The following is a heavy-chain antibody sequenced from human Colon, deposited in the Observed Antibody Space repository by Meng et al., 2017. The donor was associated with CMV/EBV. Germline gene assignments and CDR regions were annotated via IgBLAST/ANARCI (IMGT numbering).Heavy chain of an antibody. CDR3: ARGELLWDY. CDR1: GDSLSSGEYF. V-gene: IGHV4-30-4*01. J-gene: IGHJ4*02. CDR2: MDYRGST. Sequence: QVQLQESGPGLAKPSPTLSLTCTVSGDSLSSGEYFWSWIRQPPGKGLEWIGYMDYRGSTFYNPSLKSRVTISVDTSKNQFSLKLSSVTAADTAVYFCARGELLWDYWGQGTLVTVSS. D-gene: IGHD2-2*01.